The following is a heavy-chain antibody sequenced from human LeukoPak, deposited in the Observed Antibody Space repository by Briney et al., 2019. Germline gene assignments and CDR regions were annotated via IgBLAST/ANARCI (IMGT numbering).Heavy chain of an antibody. CDR2: ISSSGSTI. V-gene: IGHV3-48*03. Sequence: GGSLRLSCAASGFTFSSYEMNWVRQAPGKGLEWVSYISSSGSTIYYADSVKGRFTISRDNAKNSLYLQMNSLRAEDTAVYYCARRIVGATSGGDYWGQGTLVTVSS. J-gene: IGHJ4*02. CDR3: ARRIVGATSGGDY. D-gene: IGHD1-26*01. CDR1: GFTFSSYE.